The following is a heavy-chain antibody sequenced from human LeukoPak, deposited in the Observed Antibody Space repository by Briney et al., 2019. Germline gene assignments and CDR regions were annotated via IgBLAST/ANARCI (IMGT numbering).Heavy chain of an antibody. D-gene: IGHD2-15*01. J-gene: IGHJ4*02. CDR3: AKEVVVAAIPEVP. V-gene: IGHV3-30*02. CDR1: GMTFDRHG. Sequence: GGSLRLSCVVSGMTFDRHGMHWVRQPPGKGLEWLAFIKYDGSRTDYADSVKGRFTISRDNSKNTLYLQMNSLRAEDTAVYYCAKEVVVAAIPEVPWGQGTLVTVSS. CDR2: IKYDGSRT.